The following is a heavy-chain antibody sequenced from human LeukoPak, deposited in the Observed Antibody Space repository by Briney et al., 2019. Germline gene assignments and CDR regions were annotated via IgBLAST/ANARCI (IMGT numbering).Heavy chain of an antibody. Sequence: PGGSLRLSCAASGFTFSSYSMDWVRQAPGKGLEWVSSISTSSSYIHYADSVKGRFTISRDNAKNSLYLQMNSLRAEDTAVYYCARGTLNIPGEHGAFDYWGQGTLVTVSS. CDR2: ISTSSSYI. J-gene: IGHJ4*02. V-gene: IGHV3-21*01. CDR3: ARGTLNIPGEHGAFDY. CDR1: GFTFSSYS. D-gene: IGHD1-14*01.